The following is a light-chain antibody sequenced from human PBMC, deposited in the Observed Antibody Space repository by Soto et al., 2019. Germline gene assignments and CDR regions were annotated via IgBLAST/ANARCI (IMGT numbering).Light chain of an antibody. CDR2: EGS. Sequence: QSVLTQPASASGSPGQSITISCTGTSSDVGSYNLVSWYQQHPGKAPKLMIYEGSKRPSGVSNRFSGSKSGNTASLTISGLQAEDEADYYCCSYAGSSTVFGGGTKLTVL. CDR3: CSYAGSSTV. V-gene: IGLV2-23*01. J-gene: IGLJ2*01. CDR1: SSDVGSYNL.